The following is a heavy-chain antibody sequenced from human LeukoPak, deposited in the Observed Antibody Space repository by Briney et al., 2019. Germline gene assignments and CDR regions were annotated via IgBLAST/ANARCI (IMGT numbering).Heavy chain of an antibody. CDR2: INHSGNT. V-gene: IGHV4-34*01. D-gene: IGHD4-23*01. Sequence: SETLSLTCAVPGGSFIGSHWNWIRQPPGKGLEWIGEINHSGNTNYNPSLKSRVTISVDTSKNQFSLKLRSVTAADTAVYYCARDLTTVVTLPYYFDDWGQGTLVTVSS. CDR1: GGSFIGSH. CDR3: ARDLTTVVTLPYYFDD. J-gene: IGHJ4*02.